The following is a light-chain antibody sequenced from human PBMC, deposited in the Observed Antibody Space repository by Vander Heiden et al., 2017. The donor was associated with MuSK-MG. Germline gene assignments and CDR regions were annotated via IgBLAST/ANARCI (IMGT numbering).Light chain of an antibody. CDR2: KVS. CDR1: RRINRW. J-gene: IGKJ1*01. Sequence: DFQMTQSPSTLSASVGDTVTITCRTSRRINRWLAWYQQKPGQAPKLLIYKVSVLETGVPLRFSGSGSGTEFTLTISGRQPDDFASYYCQQYNSFSSWTFGQGTKVEIK. CDR3: QQYNSFSSWT. V-gene: IGKV1-5*03.